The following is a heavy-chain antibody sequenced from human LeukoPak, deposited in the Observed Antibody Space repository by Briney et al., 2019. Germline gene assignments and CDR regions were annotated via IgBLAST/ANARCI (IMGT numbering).Heavy chain of an antibody. CDR3: VRVSTWSAGAY. J-gene: IGHJ4*02. CDR2: IKGDGREK. D-gene: IGHD6-25*01. CDR1: GFTFGNYW. V-gene: IGHV3-7*01. Sequence: PGGSLRLSCAASGFTFGNYWMTWVRQAPGKGLEWVANIKGDGREKYHADSLRGRFTISRDNAKNSLYLQINSLRDEDTAVYFCVRVSTWSAGAYWGQGTLVIVSS.